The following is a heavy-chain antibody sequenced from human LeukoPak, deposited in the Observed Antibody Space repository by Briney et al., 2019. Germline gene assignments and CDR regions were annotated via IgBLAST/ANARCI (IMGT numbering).Heavy chain of an antibody. CDR3: AKDLKSDSPVYYYYAMDV. Sequence: GGSLRLSCAASGFTFSSYGMHWVRQAPGKGLEWVAVISYDGSNKYYADSVKGRFTISRDNSKNTLYLQMNSLRAEDTAVYYCAKDLKSDSPVYYYYAMDVWVQGTTVTVSS. V-gene: IGHV3-30*18. CDR1: GFTFSSYG. D-gene: IGHD2-21*02. CDR2: ISYDGSNK. J-gene: IGHJ6*02.